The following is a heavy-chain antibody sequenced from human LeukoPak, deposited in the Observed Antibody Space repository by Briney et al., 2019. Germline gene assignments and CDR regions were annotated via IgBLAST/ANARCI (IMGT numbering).Heavy chain of an antibody. CDR1: GYTFTSYG. CDR3: ARVRYYDSSGYYLDAFDI. CDR2: ISAYNGNT. D-gene: IGHD3-22*01. J-gene: IGHJ3*02. V-gene: IGHV1-18*01. Sequence: ASVKVSCKASGYTFTSYGISWVRQAPGQGLEWMGWISAYNGNTNYAQKLQGRVTMTTDTSTSTAYMELRSLRSDDTAVYYCARVRYYDSSGYYLDAFDIWGRGTMVTVSS.